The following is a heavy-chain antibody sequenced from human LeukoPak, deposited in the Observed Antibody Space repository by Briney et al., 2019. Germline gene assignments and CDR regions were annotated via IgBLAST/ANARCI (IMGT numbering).Heavy chain of an antibody. CDR2: IIPEFDEA. D-gene: IGHD5-18*01. J-gene: IGHJ4*02. Sequence: SVTVSCKASGGILSKWSISWVRQAPGQGLEWVGTIIPEFDEAHYAQKLQGRVTISADDSATAAYMELSSLRSDGTAVYYCASGGVTVYSYGRDYWGQGTLVAVSS. V-gene: IGHV1-69*13. CDR3: ASGGVTVYSYGRDY. CDR1: GGILSKWS.